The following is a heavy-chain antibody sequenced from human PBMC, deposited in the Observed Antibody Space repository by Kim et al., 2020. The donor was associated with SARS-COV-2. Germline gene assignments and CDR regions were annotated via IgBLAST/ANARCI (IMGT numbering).Heavy chain of an antibody. CDR2: IYYSGST. J-gene: IGHJ5*02. Sequence: SETLSLTCTVSGGSISSGGYYWSWIRQHPGKGLEWIGYIYYSGSTYYNPSLKSRVTISVDTSKNQFSLKLSSVTAADTAVYYCARVGHSSSHPCRFDPWGQGTLVTVSS. CDR3: ARVGHSSSHPCRFDP. CDR1: GGSISSGGYY. D-gene: IGHD6-6*01. V-gene: IGHV4-31*03.